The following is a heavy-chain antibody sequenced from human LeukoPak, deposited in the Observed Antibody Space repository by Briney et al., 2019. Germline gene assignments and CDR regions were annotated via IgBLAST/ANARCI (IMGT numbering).Heavy chain of an antibody. Sequence: GGSLRLSCAASGFTFSSYSMNWVRQAPGKGLEWVAVISYDGSNKYYADSVKGRFTISRDNSKNTLYLQMNSLRAEDTAVYYCAKGGYSSHYYYYYYMDVWGKGTTVTVSS. CDR3: AKGGYSSHYYYYYYMDV. D-gene: IGHD6-13*01. J-gene: IGHJ6*03. CDR1: GFTFSSYS. CDR2: ISYDGSNK. V-gene: IGHV3-30*18.